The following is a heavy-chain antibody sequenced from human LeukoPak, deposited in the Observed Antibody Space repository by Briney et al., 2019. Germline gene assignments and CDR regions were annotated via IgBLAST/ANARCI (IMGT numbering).Heavy chain of an antibody. CDR2: ISSRGSTI. D-gene: IGHD6-13*01. CDR3: ARSGYSSSWDYFDY. CDR1: GFTFSNYE. V-gene: IGHV3-48*03. J-gene: IGHJ4*02. Sequence: GGSLRLSCAASGFTFSNYEMNWVRQAPGKGLEGVSKISSRGSTIYYADSVKGRFTISRDNAKNSLYLQMNSLRAEDTAVYYCARSGYSSSWDYFDYWGQGTLVTVSS.